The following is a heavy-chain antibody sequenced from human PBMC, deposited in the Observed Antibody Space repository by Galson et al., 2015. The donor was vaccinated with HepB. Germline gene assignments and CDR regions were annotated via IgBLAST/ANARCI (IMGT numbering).Heavy chain of an antibody. CDR2: ITWDGGST. CDR3: AKDTKQWHVRDVYFDY. Sequence: SLRLSCAASGFTLSTYGMHWVRQAPGKGLEWVSLITWDGGSTYYADSVKGRFTISRDNSKNSLYLQMNSLRTEDTALYYCAKDTKQWHVRDVYFDYWGQGTLVTVSS. V-gene: IGHV3-43*01. D-gene: IGHD2-8*01. CDR1: GFTLSTYG. J-gene: IGHJ4*02.